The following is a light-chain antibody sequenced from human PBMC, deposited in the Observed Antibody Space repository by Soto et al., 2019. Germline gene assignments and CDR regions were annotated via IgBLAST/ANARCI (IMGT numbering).Light chain of an antibody. V-gene: IGKV1-5*03. CDR3: QQLAGT. J-gene: IGKJ1*01. CDR1: QSISSW. Sequence: DIQMTQSPSTLSASVGDRVTITCRASQSISSWLAWYQQKPGKAPKLLIYKASSLESGVPSRFSGSGSGTEFTLTISSLQPDDFATYYCQQLAGTFGQGTKVEIK. CDR2: KAS.